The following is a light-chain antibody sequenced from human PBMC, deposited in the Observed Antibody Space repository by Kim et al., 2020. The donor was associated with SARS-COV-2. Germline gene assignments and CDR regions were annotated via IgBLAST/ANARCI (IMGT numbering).Light chain of an antibody. J-gene: IGLJ2*01. V-gene: IGLV2-18*02. Sequence: GQSRTISCTVTSCDVGSYNRVAWYQQPPGTAPKLMIYEVSNRPSGVPDRFSGSKSGNTASLTISGLQAEDEADYYCTSYTSSSTVVFGGGTQLTVL. CDR2: EVS. CDR3: TSYTSSSTVV. CDR1: SCDVGSYNR.